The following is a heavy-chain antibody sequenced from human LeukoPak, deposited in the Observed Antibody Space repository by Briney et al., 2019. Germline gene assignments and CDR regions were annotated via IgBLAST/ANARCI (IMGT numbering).Heavy chain of an antibody. Sequence: ASVKVSCKASGYTFTSYYMHWVRQAPGQGLEWMGAINSGDGGTTLPQKFQGRVTLTRGTSTSTLYVELSSLRSEDTAIYYCAREWGPGSSWYFDFWGQGTLVTVSS. J-gene: IGHJ4*02. CDR2: INSGDGGT. CDR1: GYTFTSYY. D-gene: IGHD3-10*01. V-gene: IGHV1-46*01. CDR3: AREWGPGSSWYFDF.